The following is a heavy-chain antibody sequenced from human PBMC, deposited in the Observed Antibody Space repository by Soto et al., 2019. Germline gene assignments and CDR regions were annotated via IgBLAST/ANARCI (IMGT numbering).Heavy chain of an antibody. Sequence: QVQLQQWGAGLLKPSETLSLTCAVYGGSFSGYYWSWIRQPPGKGLEWIGEINHSGSTNYNPSLKSRVTISVDTSKNQFSLKLSSVTAADTAVYYCARLGWIPIYGSGRMYFDYWGQGTLVTVSS. D-gene: IGHD3-10*01. CDR3: ARLGWIPIYGSGRMYFDY. CDR2: INHSGST. CDR1: GGSFSGYY. V-gene: IGHV4-34*01. J-gene: IGHJ4*02.